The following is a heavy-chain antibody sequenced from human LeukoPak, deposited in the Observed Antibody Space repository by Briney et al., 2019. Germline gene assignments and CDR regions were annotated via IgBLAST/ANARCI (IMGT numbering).Heavy chain of an antibody. CDR1: GYSFSSGYY. D-gene: IGHD3-22*01. CDR3: ASNYYDSMHDY. J-gene: IGHJ4*02. V-gene: IGHV4-38-2*02. Sequence: SETLSLTCTVSGYSFSSGYYWGWIRQPPGKGLEWIGSIYHSGSTYYNPSLKSRVTISVDTSKNQFSLKLSSVTAADTAVYYCASNYYDSMHDYWGQGTLVTVSS. CDR2: IYHSGST.